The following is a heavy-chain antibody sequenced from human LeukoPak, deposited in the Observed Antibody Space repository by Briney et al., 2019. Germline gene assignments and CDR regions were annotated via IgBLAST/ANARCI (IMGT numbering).Heavy chain of an antibody. CDR1: GFTFSNYN. J-gene: IGHJ3*02. V-gene: IGHV3-48*01. Sequence: PGGSLRLSCAASGFTFSNYNMNSVRQAPGKGLEWISYISSSSSTKNYADSVKGRFTVSRDNAWNPLYLQMNSLRAEDTAVYYCARLMDRARRDAFDIWGHGTMVTVSS. D-gene: IGHD2-2*03. CDR3: ARLMDRARRDAFDI. CDR2: ISSSSSTK.